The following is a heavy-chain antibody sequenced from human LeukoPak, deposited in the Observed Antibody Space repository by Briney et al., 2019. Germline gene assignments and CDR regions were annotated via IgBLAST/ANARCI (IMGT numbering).Heavy chain of an antibody. D-gene: IGHD3-3*01. CDR2: ISGAGSGT. CDR1: GFTFSNYA. CDR3: AKARGFLGRLADY. V-gene: IGHV3-23*01. Sequence: GGSLRLSCAASGFTFSNYAMSWVRQAPGKGLEWVSGISGAGSGTYYADSVKGRFTISGDNSKSTLYLQMNSLGAEDTAVYYCAKARGFLGRLADYWDQGTLVTVSS. J-gene: IGHJ4*02.